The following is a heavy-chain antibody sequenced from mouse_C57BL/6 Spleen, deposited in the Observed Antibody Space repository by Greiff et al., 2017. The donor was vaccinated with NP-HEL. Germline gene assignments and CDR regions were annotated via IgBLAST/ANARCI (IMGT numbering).Heavy chain of an antibody. J-gene: IGHJ2*01. CDR2: IDPSDSYT. Sequence: QVQLQQPGAELVRPGTSVKLSCKASGYTFTSYWMHWVKQRPGQGLEWIGVIDPSDSYTNYNQKFKGKATLTVDTSSSTAYMQLSSLTSEDSAVYYCAITTVVAFYYFDYWGQGTTLTVSS. CDR1: GYTFTSYW. D-gene: IGHD1-1*01. CDR3: AITTVVAFYYFDY. V-gene: IGHV1-59*01.